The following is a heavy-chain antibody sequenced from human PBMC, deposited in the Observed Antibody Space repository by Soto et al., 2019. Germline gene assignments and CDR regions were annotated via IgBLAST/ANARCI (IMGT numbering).Heavy chain of an antibody. D-gene: IGHD3-16*01. V-gene: IGHV2-5*02. Sequence: QITLKESGPTLVKPTQTLTLTCTFSGFSLSTSGVGVGWLRQPPGKALEWLALIYWDDGKRYSPSLKSRLTSTKDTSKNQVVLTMTNMDPVDTATYYCAHSLYDYVWGTNWFDPWGQGTLVTVSS. CDR2: IYWDDGK. CDR1: GFSLSTSGVG. J-gene: IGHJ5*02. CDR3: AHSLYDYVWGTNWFDP.